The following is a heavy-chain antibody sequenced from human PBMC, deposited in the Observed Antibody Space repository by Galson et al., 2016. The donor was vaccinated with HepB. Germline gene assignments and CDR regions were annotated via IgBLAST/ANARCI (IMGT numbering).Heavy chain of an antibody. D-gene: IGHD3-10*01. CDR3: ARDPVKIVGDACFDY. V-gene: IGHV3-30-3*01. CDR1: GFSFNDYA. Sequence: SLRLSCAASGFSFNDYAMHWVRQAPGKGPEWVAIVSNDATAKYYAYSVQGRFTISRDKVKTSLYLQMNSATTDDTAIYYCARDPVKIVGDACFDYWGQGTLVIVSA. J-gene: IGHJ4*02. CDR2: VSNDATAK.